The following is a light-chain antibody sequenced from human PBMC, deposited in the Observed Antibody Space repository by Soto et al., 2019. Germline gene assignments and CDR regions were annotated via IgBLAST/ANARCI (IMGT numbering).Light chain of an antibody. V-gene: IGKV3-11*01. CDR1: HSVIDN. J-gene: IGKJ1*01. Sequence: EIVLTQSPATLSLSPGERATLSCRASHSVIDNLAWYQNKPGQAPRLLIYEASNRATGIPARFRGSGSGTYFTLTISSLEPEDIAVYYCQQRGNWPPTWTVGQGTKVDIK. CDR3: QQRGNWPPTWT. CDR2: EAS.